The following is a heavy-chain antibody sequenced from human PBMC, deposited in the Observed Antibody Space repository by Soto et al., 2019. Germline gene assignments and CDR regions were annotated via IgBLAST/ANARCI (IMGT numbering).Heavy chain of an antibody. CDR1: GFAFNTYS. D-gene: IGHD6-19*01. Sequence: EVQLVESGGGPVKPGGSLRLSCAASGFAFNTYSMNWVRQAPGKGLEWVAFITRSSSYIYYADSVRGRFTLSRDNAKNSLYLQMNSLRAEDTAIYYCARDDGWLTLDYWGQGTLVTVSP. CDR2: ITRSSSYI. J-gene: IGHJ4*02. CDR3: ARDDGWLTLDY. V-gene: IGHV3-21*06.